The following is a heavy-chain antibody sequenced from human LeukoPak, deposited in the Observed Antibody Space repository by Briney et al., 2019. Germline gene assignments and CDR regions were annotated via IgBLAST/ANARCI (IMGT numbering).Heavy chain of an antibody. CDR3: ARDGQWLVLYYYYYYGMDV. V-gene: IGHV1-8*02. CDR2: MNPNSGNT. D-gene: IGHD6-19*01. Sequence: ASVKVSCKASGGTFSSYAISWVRQAPGQGLEWMGWMNPNSGNTGYAQKFQGRVTMTRNTSISTAYMELSSLRSEDTAVYYCARDGQWLVLYYYYYYGMDVWGQGTTVTVSS. CDR1: GGTFSSYA. J-gene: IGHJ6*02.